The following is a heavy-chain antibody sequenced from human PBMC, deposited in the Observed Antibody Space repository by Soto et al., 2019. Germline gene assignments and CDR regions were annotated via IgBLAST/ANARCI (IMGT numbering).Heavy chain of an antibody. CDR3: ARDQRVPYYGMDV. J-gene: IGHJ6*02. CDR2: ISYDGSNK. D-gene: IGHD3-10*01. V-gene: IGHV3-30-3*01. CDR1: GFTFSSYA. Sequence: QVQLVESGGGVVQPGRSLRLSCAASGFTFSSYAMHWVRQAPGKGLEWVAVISYDGSNKYYADSVKGRFTISRDNSKNTLYLQMNSLRAEDMAVYYCARDQRVPYYGMDVWGQGTTVTVSS.